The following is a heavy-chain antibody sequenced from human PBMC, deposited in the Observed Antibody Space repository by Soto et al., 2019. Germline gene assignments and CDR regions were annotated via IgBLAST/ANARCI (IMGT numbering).Heavy chain of an antibody. CDR2: IYSGGST. Sequence: GGSLRLSCAASGFTVSSNYMSWVRQAPGKGLEWVSVIYSGGSTYYADSVKGRFTISRDNSKNTLYLQMNSLRAEDTAVYYCAREQFLEWLSVYYFYYWGQGTLVTVSS. J-gene: IGHJ4*02. CDR1: GFTVSSNY. V-gene: IGHV3-66*01. D-gene: IGHD3-3*01. CDR3: AREQFLEWLSVYYFYY.